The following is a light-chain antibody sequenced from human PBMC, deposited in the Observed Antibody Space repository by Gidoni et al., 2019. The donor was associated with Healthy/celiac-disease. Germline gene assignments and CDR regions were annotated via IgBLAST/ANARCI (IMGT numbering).Light chain of an antibody. Sequence: DIQMTQSPSSLSASVGDRVTITCRASQSISSYLNWYQQKPGKAPKLLIYAASSLQSWVPSRFSGSGSGTDFTLTISSLQPEDFATYYCQQSYITWTFGQGTKVEIK. J-gene: IGKJ1*01. CDR2: AAS. CDR1: QSISSY. CDR3: QQSYITWT. V-gene: IGKV1-39*01.